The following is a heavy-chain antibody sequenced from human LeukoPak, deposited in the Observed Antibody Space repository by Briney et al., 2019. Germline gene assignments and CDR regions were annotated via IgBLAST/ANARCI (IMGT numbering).Heavy chain of an antibody. Sequence: GASVKVSCKASGYTFTDYYIHWVRQAPGQGLEWLGWINPNSGGTNYAQKLRGRVTMTRDTSIRTVYMEVSRLTSDDTAVYYCATMGATTFDHWGQGTLVTVSS. J-gene: IGHJ4*02. V-gene: IGHV1-2*02. D-gene: IGHD1-26*01. CDR2: INPNSGGT. CDR1: GYTFTDYY. CDR3: ATMGATTFDH.